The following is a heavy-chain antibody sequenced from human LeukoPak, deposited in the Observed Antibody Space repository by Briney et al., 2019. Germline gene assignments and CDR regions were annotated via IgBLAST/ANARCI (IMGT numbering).Heavy chain of an antibody. CDR2: ISWNSGSI. D-gene: IGHD6-19*01. J-gene: IGHJ4*02. CDR1: GFTFDDYA. Sequence: PGGSLRLSCAASGFTFDDYAMHWVRQAPGKGLEWVSGISWNSGSIGYADSVKGRFTISRDNAKNSLYLQMNSLRAEDTALYYCAKARSGWSKSFDYWGRGTLVTVSS. CDR3: AKARSGWSKSFDY. V-gene: IGHV3-9*01.